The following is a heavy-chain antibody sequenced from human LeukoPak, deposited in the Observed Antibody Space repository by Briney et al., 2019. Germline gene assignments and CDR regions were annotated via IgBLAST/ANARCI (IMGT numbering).Heavy chain of an antibody. V-gene: IGHV3-23*01. J-gene: IGHJ4*02. CDR2: TSGSGGST. Sequence: GSLRLSCAASGFTFSSYAMSWVRQAPGRGLEWVSATSGSGGSTYYADSVKGRFTISRDNSKNTLYLQMNSLRAEDTAVYYCAKDLPYDILTGEFDYWGQGTLVTVSP. CDR3: AKDLPYDILTGEFDY. CDR1: GFTFSSYA. D-gene: IGHD3-9*01.